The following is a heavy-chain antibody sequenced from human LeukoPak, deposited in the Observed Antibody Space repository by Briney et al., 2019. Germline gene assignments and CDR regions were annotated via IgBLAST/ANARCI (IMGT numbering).Heavy chain of an antibody. CDR1: GGSISSGSYY. CDR2: IYISGST. CDR3: ASTLWFGAYYFDY. J-gene: IGHJ4*02. V-gene: IGHV4-61*02. D-gene: IGHD3-10*01. Sequence: PSETLSLTCTVSGGSISSGSYYWSWIRQPAGKGLEWIGRIYISGSTNYNPSLKSRVTISVDTSKNQFSLKLSSVTAADTAVYYCASTLWFGAYYFDYWGQGTLVTVSS.